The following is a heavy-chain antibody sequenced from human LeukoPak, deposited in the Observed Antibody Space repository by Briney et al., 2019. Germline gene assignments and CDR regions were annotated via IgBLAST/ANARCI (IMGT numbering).Heavy chain of an antibody. D-gene: IGHD2-2*03. CDR2: INADNGNT. CDR1: GYTFTSYA. CDR3: ARSWIEDYYYGMDV. Sequence: GASVKVSCKASGYTFTSYAIHWVRHAPGQRLEWMGWINADNGNTKYSQSFQGRVTITRDTSATTAYMELSSLRSEDTAVYYCARSWIEDYYYGMDVWGKGTSVTVSS. V-gene: IGHV1-3*01. J-gene: IGHJ6*04.